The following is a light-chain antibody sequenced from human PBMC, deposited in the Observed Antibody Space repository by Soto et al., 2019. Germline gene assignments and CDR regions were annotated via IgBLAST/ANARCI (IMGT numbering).Light chain of an antibody. CDR1: QSVSSRY. CDR3: QQYGSSLLT. V-gene: IGKV3-20*01. CDR2: GAS. J-gene: IGKJ4*01. Sequence: EIVLTQSPGTLSLSPGERATLSCRASQSVSSRYFAWYQQKPGRAPRLVIYGASSRATGIPGRFSGSGSGTDFTLTISRLEPEDFAVYYCQQYGSSLLTFGGGTKVEIK.